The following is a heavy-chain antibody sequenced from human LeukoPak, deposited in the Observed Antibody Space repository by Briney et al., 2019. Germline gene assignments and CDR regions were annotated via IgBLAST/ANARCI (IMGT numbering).Heavy chain of an antibody. V-gene: IGHV1-69*13. J-gene: IGHJ4*02. CDR3: AREWGFESSGYYYAY. CDR1: GGTFIRFT. Sequence: ASVKVSCKASGGTFIRFTISWVRQAPGQGFEWMGGITPIFGTANFAQKFQGRVSITADESTSTALMELSSLRSEDTAVYYCAREWGFESSGYYYAYWGQGTLVTVSS. D-gene: IGHD3-22*01. CDR2: ITPIFGTA.